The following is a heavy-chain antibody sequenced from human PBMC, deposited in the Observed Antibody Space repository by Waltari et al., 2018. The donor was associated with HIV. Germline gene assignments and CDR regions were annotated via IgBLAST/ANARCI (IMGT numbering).Heavy chain of an antibody. D-gene: IGHD1-26*01. CDR2: ISAYNGNT. CDR3: VRDXXHXRSSYXXGXKDY. CDR1: XYTXSNYX. V-gene: IGHV1-18*01. J-gene: IGHJ4*02. Sequence: QVXLVQSGAEVKKPXXSXXVXCXASXYTXSNYXXSXVRXAPGXGLEWMGWISAYNGNTNLAQRFXGXXTMXTXXATXTGYLGLXGLGXDXTAFXXXVRDXXHXRSSYXXGXKDYWGQGXPVTVSS.